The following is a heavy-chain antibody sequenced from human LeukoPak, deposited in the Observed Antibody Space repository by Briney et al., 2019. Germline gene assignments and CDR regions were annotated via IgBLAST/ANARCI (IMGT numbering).Heavy chain of an antibody. D-gene: IGHD4-23*01. CDR1: GFTFSSYG. V-gene: IGHV3-30*18. CDR3: AKDQNYGGNGYPETLGAFDI. J-gene: IGHJ3*02. CDR2: ISYDGSNK. Sequence: GGSLRLSCAASGFTFSSYGMHWVRQAPGKGLEWVAVISYDGSNKYYADSVKGRFTISRDNSKNTLYLQMNSLRAEDTAVYYCAKDQNYGGNGYPETLGAFDIWGQGTMVTVSS.